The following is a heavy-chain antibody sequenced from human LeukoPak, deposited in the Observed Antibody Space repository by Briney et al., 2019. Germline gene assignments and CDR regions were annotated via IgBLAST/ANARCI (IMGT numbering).Heavy chain of an antibody. J-gene: IGHJ3*02. CDR2: IYHSGST. D-gene: IGHD3-16*01. CDR1: GYSISSGYY. CDR3: ARQGWVHPPAAFDI. Sequence: KPSETLSLTCAVSGYSISSGYYWGWIRQPPGKGLEWIGSIYHSGSTYYNPSLKSRVTISVDTSKNQFSLKLSSVTAADTAVSYCARQGWVHPPAAFDIWGQGTMVTVSS. V-gene: IGHV4-38-2*01.